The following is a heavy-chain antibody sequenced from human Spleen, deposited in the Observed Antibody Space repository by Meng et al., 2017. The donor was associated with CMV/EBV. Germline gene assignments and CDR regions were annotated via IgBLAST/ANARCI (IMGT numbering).Heavy chain of an antibody. D-gene: IGHD6-13*01. V-gene: IGHV4-38-2*02. CDR3: ARDLYVAAAGTDNFDY. J-gene: IGHJ4*02. Sequence: SETLSLTCTVSGYSISRAYYWGWIRQSPGKGLEWIGAIYHSGTTYYNPSLESRVTMSVDTSKNQFSLKLNSVTAADTAVYYCARDLYVAAAGTDNFDYWGQGTLVTVSS. CDR1: GYSISRAYY. CDR2: IYHSGTT.